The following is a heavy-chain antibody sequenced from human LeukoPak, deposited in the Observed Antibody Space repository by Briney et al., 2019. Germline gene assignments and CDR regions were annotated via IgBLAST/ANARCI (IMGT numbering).Heavy chain of an antibody. Sequence: SETLSLTRAVSGGSISSGGYSWSWVRQPPGEGLEWVGYIYHSGSTYYNPSLQSRVTISLGRSKNQFSLKLSSMTAADTAVYYCASGNTGYDRDSFDIWGQGTMVTVSS. D-gene: IGHD5-12*01. CDR2: IYHSGST. CDR3: ASGNTGYDRDSFDI. J-gene: IGHJ3*02. CDR1: GGSISSGGYS. V-gene: IGHV4-30-2*01.